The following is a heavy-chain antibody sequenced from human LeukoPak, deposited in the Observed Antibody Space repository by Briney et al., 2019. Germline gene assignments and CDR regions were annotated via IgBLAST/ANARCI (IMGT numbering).Heavy chain of an antibody. CDR2: ISASSGNT. J-gene: IGHJ3*01. Sequence: GGSLRLSCAASGFTFSSYGMHWVRQAPGKGLEWVAGISASSGNTFYADSVKGRFTISRDSSKSTLFLQMNSLRAEDTAVYYCAKVSCGGNCFYAFDVWGRGTMVAVSS. CDR3: AKVSCGGNCFYAFDV. V-gene: IGHV3-23*01. CDR1: GFTFSSYG. D-gene: IGHD2-21*02.